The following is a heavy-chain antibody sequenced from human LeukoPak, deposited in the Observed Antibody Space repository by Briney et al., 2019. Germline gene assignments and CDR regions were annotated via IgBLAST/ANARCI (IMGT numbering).Heavy chain of an antibody. D-gene: IGHD3-16*01. CDR1: GFTFSSYA. CDR2: ISGSGGST. Sequence: GGSLRLSCAASGFTFSSYAMSWVRQAPGKGLEWVSAISGSGGSTYYADSVKGRFTISRDNSKNTLYLQMNSLRAEDTAVYYCARDGGEGSNYFDYWGQGTLVTVSS. V-gene: IGHV3-23*01. J-gene: IGHJ4*02. CDR3: ARDGGEGSNYFDY.